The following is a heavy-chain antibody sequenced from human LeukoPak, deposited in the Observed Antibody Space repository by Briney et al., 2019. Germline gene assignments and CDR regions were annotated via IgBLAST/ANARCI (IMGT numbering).Heavy chain of an antibody. CDR1: GFTFSSYA. D-gene: IGHD2-15*01. J-gene: IGHJ4*02. CDR2: ISGSGGST. CDR3: AKVPSAYCSGGSCYIEY. V-gene: IGHV3-23*01. Sequence: GSLRLSCTASGFTFSSYAMSWVRQAPGKGLEWVSAISGSGGSTYYADSVKGRFTISRDNSKNTLYLQMNSLRAEDTAVYYCAKVPSAYCSGGSCYIEYWGQGTLVTVSS.